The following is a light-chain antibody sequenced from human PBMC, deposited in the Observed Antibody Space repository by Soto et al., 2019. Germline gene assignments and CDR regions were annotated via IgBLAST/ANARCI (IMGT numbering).Light chain of an antibody. CDR3: SSYSISTAYL. Sequence: QSALTQPASVSGSPGQSITISCTGTGSDVGGYDYVSWCQLHPGKAPKLMVFEVSNRPSGVSYRFSGSKSGNTASLTISGLQAEDEADYFCSSYSISTAYLFGTGTKVTVL. CDR1: GSDVGGYDY. V-gene: IGLV2-14*01. CDR2: EVS. J-gene: IGLJ1*01.